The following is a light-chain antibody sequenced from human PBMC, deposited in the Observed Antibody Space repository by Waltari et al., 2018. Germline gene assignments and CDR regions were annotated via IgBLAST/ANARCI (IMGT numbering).Light chain of an antibody. CDR1: QTISTY. Sequence: EIVLTKSLATLSLSQGEGATFSCRASQTISTYLAWYQQKAGQAPRLLIFDASNRATGIPARFSDCRSETDFTLAISSLEPEDFALYYFLQRTNWPRAFGQGTKLEIK. CDR3: LQRTNWPRA. CDR2: DAS. V-gene: IGKV3-11*01. J-gene: IGKJ2*01.